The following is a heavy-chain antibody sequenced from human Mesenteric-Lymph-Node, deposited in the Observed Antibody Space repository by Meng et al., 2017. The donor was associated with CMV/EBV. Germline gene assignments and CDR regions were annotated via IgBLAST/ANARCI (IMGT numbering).Heavy chain of an antibody. CDR2: ISGSGGST. D-gene: IGHD3-3*01. CDR3: AKEGLRSLDAFDI. Sequence: GESLKISCAASGFTFSSYAMSWVRQAPGKGLEWVSAISGSGGSTYYADSVKGRFTISRDNSKNTLYLQMNSLRAEDTAVYYCAKEGLRSLDAFDIRGQGTMVTVS. J-gene: IGHJ3*02. CDR1: GFTFSSYA. V-gene: IGHV3-23*01.